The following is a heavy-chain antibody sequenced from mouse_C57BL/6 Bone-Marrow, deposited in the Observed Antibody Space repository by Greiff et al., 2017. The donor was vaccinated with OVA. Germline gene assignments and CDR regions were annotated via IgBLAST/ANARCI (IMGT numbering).Heavy chain of an antibody. J-gene: IGHJ1*03. CDR1: GYTFTSYV. CDR3: ARSGYYGSSFWYIDV. Sequence: EVQLQQSGPELVKPGASVKMSCKASGYTFTSYVMHWVKQKPGQGLEWIGYIYPYNDGTKYNEKFKGKATLTSDKSSSTAYMELSSLTSEDSAVYYYARSGYYGSSFWYIDVWGTGTTVTVTS. V-gene: IGHV1-14*01. D-gene: IGHD1-1*01. CDR2: IYPYNDGT.